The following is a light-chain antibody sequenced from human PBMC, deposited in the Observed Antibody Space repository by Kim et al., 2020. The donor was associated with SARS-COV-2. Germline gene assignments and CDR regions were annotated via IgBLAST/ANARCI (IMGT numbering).Light chain of an antibody. V-gene: IGLV2-14*03. J-gene: IGLJ2*01. CDR1: SSDGGGYNY. Sequence: SELTQPASVSASPGQSITISCSGTSSDGGGYNYVSWFQQHPGKVPKLMIYDVHKRPSGVSSRFSGSKSGDTASLTISGLQAEDEADYYCISYTTTATLVFGGGTQLTVL. CDR2: DVH. CDR3: ISYTTTATLV.